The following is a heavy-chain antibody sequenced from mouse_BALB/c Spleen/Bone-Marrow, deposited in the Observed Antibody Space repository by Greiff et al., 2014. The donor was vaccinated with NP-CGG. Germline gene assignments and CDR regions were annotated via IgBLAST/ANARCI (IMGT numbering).Heavy chain of an antibody. V-gene: IGHV1-80*01. CDR3: ARGGISVDY. CDR1: GYAFSVYW. Sequence: QVQLQQPGAELVSPGSSVKISRKASGYAFSVYWMNWVKQRPGQGLEWIGQIYPGDGDTNYNGKFKGRATLTADKSSNTAYMQLSSLTSEDSAVYFCARGGISVDYWGQGTTLTVSS. J-gene: IGHJ2*01. CDR2: IYPGDGDT.